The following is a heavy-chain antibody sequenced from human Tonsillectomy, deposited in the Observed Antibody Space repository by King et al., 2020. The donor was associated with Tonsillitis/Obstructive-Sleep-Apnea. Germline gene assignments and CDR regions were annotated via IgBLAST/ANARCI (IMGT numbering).Heavy chain of an antibody. CDR3: TGRNQFDF. CDR1: GLTFSDAW. Sequence: VQLVESGGGLVKPGESLRLSCAASGLTFSDAWMSWVRQTPGKGLEWVGRIRSRGDGGTTDYAAPVRGRFTISRDDSKNTLYLQMNSLKSEDTGVYYCTGRNQFDFWGQGTLVTVSS. CDR2: IRSRGDGGTT. J-gene: IGHJ4*02. V-gene: IGHV3-15*01. D-gene: IGHD1-14*01.